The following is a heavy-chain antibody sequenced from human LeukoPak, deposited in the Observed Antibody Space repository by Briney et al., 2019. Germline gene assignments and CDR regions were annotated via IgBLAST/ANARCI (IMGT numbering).Heavy chain of an antibody. CDR3: ARGRRGWFGKLPHRALDY. V-gene: IGHV4-34*01. CDR1: GGSFSGYY. D-gene: IGHD3-10*01. J-gene: IGHJ4*02. CDR2: INHSGST. Sequence: SKTLSLTCAVYGGSFSGYYWSWIRQPPGKGLEWIGEINHSGSTNYNPSLKSRVTISVDTSKNQFSLKLSSVTAADTAVYYCARGRRGWFGKLPHRALDYWGQGTLVTVSS.